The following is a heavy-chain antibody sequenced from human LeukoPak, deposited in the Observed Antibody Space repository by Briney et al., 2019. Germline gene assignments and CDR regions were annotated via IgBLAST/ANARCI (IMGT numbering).Heavy chain of an antibody. Sequence: GGSLRLSCAASGFTFSSYSMNWVRQAPGKGLEWVSSISSSSSYIYYADSVKGRFTISRDNAKNSLYLQMNSLRAEDTAVYYCARLEGSTDYYDRYYYYMDVWGKGTTVTVSS. CDR2: ISSSSSYI. CDR1: GFTFSSYS. D-gene: IGHD3-22*01. V-gene: IGHV3-21*01. J-gene: IGHJ6*03. CDR3: ARLEGSTDYYDRYYYYMDV.